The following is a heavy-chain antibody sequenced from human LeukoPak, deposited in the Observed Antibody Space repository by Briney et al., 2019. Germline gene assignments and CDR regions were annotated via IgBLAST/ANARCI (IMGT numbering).Heavy chain of an antibody. CDR1: KFSFSSYW. V-gene: IGHV3-7*01. Sequence: GGSLRLSCVASKFSFSSYWMSWPRHVPGKGPEWVANINLDGSGQYYVDSVKGRFTISRDNAKNSLFLQMNSLRVEDTALYYCARDNNLEFDYWGQGTLVTVSS. CDR2: INLDGSGQ. CDR3: ARDNNLEFDY. J-gene: IGHJ4*02. D-gene: IGHD2/OR15-2a*01.